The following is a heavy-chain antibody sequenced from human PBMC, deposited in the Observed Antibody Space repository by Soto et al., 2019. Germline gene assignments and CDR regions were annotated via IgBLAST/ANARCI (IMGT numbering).Heavy chain of an antibody. Sequence: PSETLSLTCTVSGGSISSGGYYWSWIRQHPGKGLEWIGYIYYSGSTYYNPSLKSRVTISVDTSKNQFSLKLSSVTAADTAVYYCARSPIVVVPAGIGYYYYGMDVWGQGTTVTVS. CDR2: IYYSGST. CDR3: ARSPIVVVPAGIGYYYYGMDV. D-gene: IGHD2-2*01. V-gene: IGHV4-31*03. CDR1: GGSISSGGYY. J-gene: IGHJ6*02.